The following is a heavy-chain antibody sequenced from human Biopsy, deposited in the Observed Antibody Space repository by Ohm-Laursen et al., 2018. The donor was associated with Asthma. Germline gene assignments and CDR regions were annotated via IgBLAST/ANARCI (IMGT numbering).Heavy chain of an antibody. Sequence: SLRLSCTTSGFAFSSYAIHWGRQAPGKGLGWGACISYDGSNKYYADSVKGRSTISRDNSKNTLYLQMNSLRAEDTAVYYCSREEPTSGWYQGSILRWGQGTLVTVSS. V-gene: IGHV3-30*03. CDR2: ISYDGSNK. CDR1: GFAFSSYA. CDR3: SREEPTSGWYQGSILR. J-gene: IGHJ4*02. D-gene: IGHD6-19*01.